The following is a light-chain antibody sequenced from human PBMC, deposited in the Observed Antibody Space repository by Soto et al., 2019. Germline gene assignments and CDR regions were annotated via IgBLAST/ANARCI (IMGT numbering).Light chain of an antibody. V-gene: IGKV3-15*01. J-gene: IGKJ2*01. CDR1: QSVISS. CDR3: QQYNSYPYT. CDR2: GAS. Sequence: EIVVTQSPALLSVSPGERVTLSCRASQSVISSIAWYQQKLGQAPRLLIYGASTRATGIPARFSGSGSGTEFFLTISSLQSEDFAIYYCQQYNSYPYTFGQGTKLEIK.